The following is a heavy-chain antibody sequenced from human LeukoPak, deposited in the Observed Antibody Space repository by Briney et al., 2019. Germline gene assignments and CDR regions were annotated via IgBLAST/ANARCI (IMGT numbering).Heavy chain of an antibody. V-gene: IGHV1-46*04. J-gene: IGHJ4*02. CDR2: INPSGGST. D-gene: IGHD3-22*01. CDR1: GYTFTGYY. Sequence: ASLKLSCKASGYTFTGYYMHWVRQAPGQGLEWMGIINPSGGSTTYAQKLQGRVTTTRDTSTSTVYMDLSSLRSEDTAVYYCARSYDSSGPTFDYWGQGTLVTVSS. CDR3: ARSYDSSGPTFDY.